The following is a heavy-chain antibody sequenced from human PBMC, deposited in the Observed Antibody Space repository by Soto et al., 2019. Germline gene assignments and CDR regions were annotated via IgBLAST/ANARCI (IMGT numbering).Heavy chain of an antibody. J-gene: IGHJ6*02. Sequence: EVQLLESGGGLVQPGGSLRLSCAASGFTFSSYAMSWVRQAPGKGLEWVSAISGSGGSTYYADSVKGRFTISRDNSKNTLYLQMNSLRAEDTAVYYCAKVVWFGELLTDYYGMDVWGQGTTVTVSS. CDR2: ISGSGGST. CDR1: GFTFSSYA. V-gene: IGHV3-23*01. D-gene: IGHD3-10*01. CDR3: AKVVWFGELLTDYYGMDV.